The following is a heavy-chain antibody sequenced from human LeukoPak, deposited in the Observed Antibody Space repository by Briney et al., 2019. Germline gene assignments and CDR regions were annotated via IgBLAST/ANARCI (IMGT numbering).Heavy chain of an antibody. J-gene: IGHJ6*02. Sequence: SETLSLTSTVSGGSLSIYYWSWIRQPAGKGLEWIGRIYTSGSTNYNPSLKRRVTMSLDTTKNQVSLKLRSGTAADTAVYYCAREGQPPHDRYGMDVWGQGTTVTVSS. V-gene: IGHV4-4*07. D-gene: IGHD1-14*01. CDR2: IYTSGST. CDR1: GGSLSIYY. CDR3: AREGQPPHDRYGMDV.